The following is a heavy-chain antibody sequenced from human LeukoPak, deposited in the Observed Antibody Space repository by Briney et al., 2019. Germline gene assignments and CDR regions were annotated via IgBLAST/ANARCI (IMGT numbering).Heavy chain of an antibody. CDR3: ARGYSSSSEGWFDP. CDR2: IIHSGRT. J-gene: IGHJ5*02. CDR1: GGSFSGYY. D-gene: IGHD6-6*01. Sequence: PSETLSLTCAVYGGSFSGYYWSWIREPPGKGLGWIGEIIHSGRTNYNPSLKSRVTISVDTSKNQFSLKLSSVTVADTAVYYCARGYSSSSEGWFDPWGQGTLVTVSS. V-gene: IGHV4-34*12.